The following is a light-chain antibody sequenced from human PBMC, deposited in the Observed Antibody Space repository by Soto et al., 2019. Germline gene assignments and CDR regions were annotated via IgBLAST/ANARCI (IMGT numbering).Light chain of an antibody. CDR2: AAS. Sequence: DIQMTQSPSSLSASVGDRVIITCRASQSISSYLNWYQQKPGKAPKLLIYAASSLQSGVPSRFSGSGSGTDFPLTISSLQPEDFATYYCQQSYSTPETFGPGTKVDIK. V-gene: IGKV1-39*01. J-gene: IGKJ3*01. CDR1: QSISSY. CDR3: QQSYSTPET.